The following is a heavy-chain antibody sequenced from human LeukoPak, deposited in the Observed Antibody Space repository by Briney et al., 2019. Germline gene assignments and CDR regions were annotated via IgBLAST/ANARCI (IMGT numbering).Heavy chain of an antibody. J-gene: IGHJ5*02. V-gene: IGHV4-34*01. D-gene: IGHD6-13*01. CDR3: ARGGAAAGFNP. CDR1: GGSISNGAYW. Sequence: SETLSLTCTVAGGSISNGAYWWTWIRQDPVKGLEWIGEINHSGSTNYNPSLKSRVTISVDTSKNQFSLKLSSVTAADTAVYYCARGGAAAGFNPWGQGTLVTVSS. CDR2: INHSGST.